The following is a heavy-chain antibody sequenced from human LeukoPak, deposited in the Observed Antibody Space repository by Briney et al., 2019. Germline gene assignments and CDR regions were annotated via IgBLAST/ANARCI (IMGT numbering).Heavy chain of an antibody. V-gene: IGHV3-74*01. CDR3: ARFSPPPT. Sequence: PGGYLRLSCAASGFTLSSYWMHWVRQAPGKGLVWVSRISSDGTITNNADSVKGRFTISRDNAKNTLYLQMNSLRVEDTAVYYCARFSPPPTWGQGTLVTVSS. J-gene: IGHJ4*02. CDR1: GFTLSSYW. CDR2: ISSDGTIT.